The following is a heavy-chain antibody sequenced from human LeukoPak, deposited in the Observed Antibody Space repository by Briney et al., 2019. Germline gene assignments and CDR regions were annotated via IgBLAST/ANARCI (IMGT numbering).Heavy chain of an antibody. D-gene: IGHD2-15*01. CDR2: TYYRSKWFN. Sequence: QTLSLTCAISGDSVSSKSAAWNWIRQSPSRGLEWLGRTYYRSKWFNDYEASVKSRITINPDTSKNLFSLKLRSVTAADTAVYYCARQYSSGRIIDYWGQGTLVTISS. J-gene: IGHJ4*02. CDR3: ARQYSSGRIIDY. CDR1: GDSVSSKSAA. V-gene: IGHV6-1*01.